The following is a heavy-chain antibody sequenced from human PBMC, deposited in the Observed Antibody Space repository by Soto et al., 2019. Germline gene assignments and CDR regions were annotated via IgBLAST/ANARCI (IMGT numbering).Heavy chain of an antibody. V-gene: IGHV3-30*18. J-gene: IGHJ6*02. CDR2: ISYDGSNK. CDR1: GFTFSSYG. Sequence: GGSLRLSCAASGFTFSSYGMHWVRQAPGKGLEWVAVISYDGSNKYYADSVKGRFTISRDNSKNTLYLQMNSLRAEDTAVYYCAKDHRRIYYYYGMDVWGQGTTVTVSS. CDR3: AKDHRRIYYYYGMDV.